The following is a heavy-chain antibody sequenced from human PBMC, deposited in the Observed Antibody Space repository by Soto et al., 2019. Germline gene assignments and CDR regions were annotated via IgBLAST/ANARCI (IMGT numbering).Heavy chain of an antibody. Sequence: QERLVQSGAEAKRPGSSVKLSCKASGYTFRDYSINWVRQAPGQAPEWMGGIIPAFQTPNYAQSFQGRLTIAEYQSTATAYMELISVSDDDSAVYYGARDLQPTCYYCAVGPLNPFEHWGQGTMVTVSS. D-gene: IGHD3-10*01. CDR2: IIPAFQTP. CDR1: GYTFRDYS. CDR3: ARDLQPTCYYCAVGPLNPFEH. J-gene: IGHJ3*01. V-gene: IGHV1-69*01.